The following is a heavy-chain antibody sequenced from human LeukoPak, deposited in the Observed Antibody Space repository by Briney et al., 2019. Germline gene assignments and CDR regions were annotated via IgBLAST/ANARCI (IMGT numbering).Heavy chain of an antibody. Sequence: SGPTLVNPTHPLTLTRSFSWLLLSTAPAPMGWLRQPPGKALQWLALIFCDNNEHYSPSLKNRLTIPKDSSQNQVILTMTYMDSVDTATYYCSHRHNLGVPGPVVTFDSWGQGTLVAVSS. CDR3: SHRHNLGVPGPVVTFDS. CDR1: WLLLSTAPAP. D-gene: IGHD2-2*01. V-gene: IGHV2-5*02. CDR2: IFCDNNE. J-gene: IGHJ5*01.